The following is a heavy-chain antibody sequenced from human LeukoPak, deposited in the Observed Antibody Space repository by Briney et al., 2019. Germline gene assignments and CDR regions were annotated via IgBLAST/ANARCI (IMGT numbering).Heavy chain of an antibody. CDR3: AKKYSTGLDP. Sequence: GGSLRLSCAASGFTFSSYEMNWVRQAPGKGLEWVSAISDSGNTYHADSVKGRFTISRDNSKNTLFLQMNSLRAEDTAVYYCAKKYSTGLDPWGQGTLVTVSS. CDR1: GFTFSSYE. J-gene: IGHJ5*02. D-gene: IGHD1-26*01. CDR2: ISDSGNT. V-gene: IGHV3-23*01.